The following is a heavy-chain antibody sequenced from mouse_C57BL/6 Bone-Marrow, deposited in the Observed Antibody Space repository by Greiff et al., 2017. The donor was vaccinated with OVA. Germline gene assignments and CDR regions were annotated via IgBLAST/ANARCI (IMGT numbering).Heavy chain of an antibody. J-gene: IGHJ4*01. CDR2: ISSGSSTI. CDR3: ARWDYDDLDY. V-gene: IGHV5-17*01. CDR1: GFTFSDYG. D-gene: IGHD2-4*01. Sequence: EVNVVESGGGLVKPGGSLKLSCAASGFTFSDYGMHWVRQAPEKGLEWVAYISSGSSTIYYADTVKGRFTISRDNAKNTLFLQMTSLRSEDTAMYYCARWDYDDLDYWGQGTSVTVSS.